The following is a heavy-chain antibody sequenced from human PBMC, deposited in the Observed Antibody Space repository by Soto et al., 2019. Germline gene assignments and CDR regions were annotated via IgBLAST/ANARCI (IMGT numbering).Heavy chain of an antibody. Sequence: EVQLVESGGGLVQPGGCLRLSCAASGFSFNTYEMNWVRQAPGKGLEWVSYISSSGSTIYYADSVKGRFTVSKDNGKNSVYLQLNSQRAEDTAVYYCAYGGSCDYWGQGTQVTVSS. CDR3: AYGGSCDY. J-gene: IGHJ4*02. D-gene: IGHD1-26*01. CDR2: ISSSGSTI. CDR1: GFSFNTYE. V-gene: IGHV3-48*03.